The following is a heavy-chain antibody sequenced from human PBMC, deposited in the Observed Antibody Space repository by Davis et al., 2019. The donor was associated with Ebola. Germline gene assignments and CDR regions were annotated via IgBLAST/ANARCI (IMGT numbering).Heavy chain of an antibody. CDR2: ISGSGGST. D-gene: IGHD3-3*01. CDR1: GFTVSSNY. CDR3: ARAGFWSGYSNYYYGMDV. Sequence: PGGSLRLSCAASGFTVSSNYMSWVRQAPGKGLEWVSAISGSGGSTYYADSVKGRFTISRDNSKNTLYLQMNSLRAEDTAVYYCARAGFWSGYSNYYYGMDVWGQGTTVTVSS. V-gene: IGHV3-23*01. J-gene: IGHJ6*02.